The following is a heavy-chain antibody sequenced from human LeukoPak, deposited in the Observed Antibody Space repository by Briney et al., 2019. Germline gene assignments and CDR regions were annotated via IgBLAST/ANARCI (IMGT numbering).Heavy chain of an antibody. CDR1: GGSISSYH. CDR3: ARHGPAYYYDISGYLGQYFDY. Sequence: SETLSLTCTVSGGSISSYHWSWIRQPPGKGLEYIGYIYYTGSTNCNPSLKSRVTISVDTSKNQFSLKLTSVTAADTAVYYCARHGPAYYYDISGYLGQYFDYWGQGTLVTVSS. CDR2: IYYTGST. V-gene: IGHV4-59*01. D-gene: IGHD3-22*01. J-gene: IGHJ4*02.